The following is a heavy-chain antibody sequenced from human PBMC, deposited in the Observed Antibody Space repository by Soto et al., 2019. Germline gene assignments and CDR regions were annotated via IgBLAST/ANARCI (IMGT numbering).Heavy chain of an antibody. CDR3: ATYSSSWYFSPHYGMDV. CDR1: GYTFTSYY. Sequence: ASVKVSCKASGYTFTSYYMHWVRQAPGQGLEWMGIINPSGGSTSYAQKFQGRVTMTRDTPTSTVYMELSSLRSEDTAVYYCATYSSSWYFSPHYGMDVWGQGTTVTVSS. J-gene: IGHJ6*02. V-gene: IGHV1-46*01. CDR2: INPSGGST. D-gene: IGHD6-13*01.